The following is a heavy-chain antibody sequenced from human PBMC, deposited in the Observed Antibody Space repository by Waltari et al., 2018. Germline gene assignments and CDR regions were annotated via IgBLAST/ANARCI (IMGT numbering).Heavy chain of an antibody. D-gene: IGHD2-15*01. CDR1: GGSISSSSYY. Sequence: QLQLQESGPGLVKPSATLSLTSIVPGGSISSSSYYWGWIRQPPGQGLEWIVSIYYSGSTYYNPSLKSRVTISVDTSKNQFSLKLSSVTAADTAVYYCARGAGYQFDPWGQGTLVTVSS. V-gene: IGHV4-39*01. J-gene: IGHJ5*02. CDR2: IYYSGST. CDR3: ARGAGYQFDP.